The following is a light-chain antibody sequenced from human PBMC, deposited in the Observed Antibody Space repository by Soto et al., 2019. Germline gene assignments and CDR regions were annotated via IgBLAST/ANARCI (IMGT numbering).Light chain of an antibody. CDR1: QSISDT. J-gene: IGKJ1*01. Sequence: EIGMTQSPATLSVSPGGRATLSCRASQSISDTLAWYQQKPGQAPRLLIHGASTRAPGFPARFSGSGSGTDFTLTISSLKSEDVAVYYCQQYDNWTWTFGQGTKVDI. V-gene: IGKV3-15*01. CDR3: QQYDNWTWT. CDR2: GAS.